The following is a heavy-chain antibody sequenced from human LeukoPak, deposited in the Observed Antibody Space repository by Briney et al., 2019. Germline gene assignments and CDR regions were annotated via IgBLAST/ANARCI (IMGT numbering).Heavy chain of an antibody. D-gene: IGHD3-22*01. Sequence: GGSLRLSCAASGFTFGSYGMHWVRQAPGKGLEWVAVIWYDGSNKYYADSVKGRFTISRDNSKNTLYLQMNSLRAEDTAVYYCARDTMIVVEGLDYWGQGTLVTVSS. CDR3: ARDTMIVVEGLDY. CDR1: GFTFGSYG. V-gene: IGHV3-33*01. CDR2: IWYDGSNK. J-gene: IGHJ4*02.